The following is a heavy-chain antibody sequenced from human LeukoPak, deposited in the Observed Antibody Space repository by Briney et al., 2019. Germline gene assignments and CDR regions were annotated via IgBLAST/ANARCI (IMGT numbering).Heavy chain of an antibody. Sequence: GGSLRLSCAASGFTFGSYAMHWVRQAPGKGLEWVAVISYDGSNKYYADSVKGRFTISRDNSKNTLYLQMNSLRAEDTAVYYCAKDLVVVPAAIQKDAFDIWGQGTMVTVSS. V-gene: IGHV3-30-3*01. CDR1: GFTFGSYA. J-gene: IGHJ3*02. CDR3: AKDLVVVPAAIQKDAFDI. CDR2: ISYDGSNK. D-gene: IGHD2-2*02.